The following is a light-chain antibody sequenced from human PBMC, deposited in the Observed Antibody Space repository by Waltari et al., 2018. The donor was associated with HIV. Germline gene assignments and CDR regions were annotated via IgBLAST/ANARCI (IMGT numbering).Light chain of an antibody. CDR3: QQYGGSSWT. CDR2: GAS. CDR1: QSVSSQY. J-gene: IGKJ1*01. V-gene: IGKV3-20*01. Sequence: IVLTQSPGTLSLSPGERATLSCRASQSVSSQYLAWYQQKPGQAPRHLIYGASSRATGIPDRFSGSGSGTDFTLTISSLEPEDFAVYYCQQYGGSSWTFGQGTKVEVK.